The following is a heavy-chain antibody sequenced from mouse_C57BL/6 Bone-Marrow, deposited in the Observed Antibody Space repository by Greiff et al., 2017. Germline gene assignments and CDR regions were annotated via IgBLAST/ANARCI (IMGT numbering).Heavy chain of an antibody. D-gene: IGHD1-1*01. CDR3: TKYDGSKYAMDY. J-gene: IGHJ4*01. CDR1: GYSFTSYY. CDR2: IYPGCGNT. Sequence: QVPLQQSGPELVKPGASVKLSCKASGYSFTSYYIPWVKQRPGQGLEWIGWIYPGCGNTKYNEKFKGKATLTADTSSSTAYMQLSSQTAEDTAVYYCTKYDGSKYAMDYWGQGTSVTVSS. V-gene: IGHV1-66*01.